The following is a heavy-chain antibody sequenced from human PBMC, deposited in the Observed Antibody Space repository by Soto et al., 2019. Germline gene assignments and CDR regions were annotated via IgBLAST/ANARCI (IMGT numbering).Heavy chain of an antibody. V-gene: IGHV4-34*01. CDR2: INHSGST. Sequence: SETLSLTCAVYGGSFSGYYWSWIRQPPGKGLEWIGEINHSGSTNYNPSLKSRVTISVDTSKNQFSLKLSSVTAADTAVYYCARGLHPGDAIAAAGPRNNWFDPWGQGTLVTVSS. CDR3: ARGLHPGDAIAAAGPRNNWFDP. CDR1: GGSFSGYY. D-gene: IGHD6-13*01. J-gene: IGHJ5*02.